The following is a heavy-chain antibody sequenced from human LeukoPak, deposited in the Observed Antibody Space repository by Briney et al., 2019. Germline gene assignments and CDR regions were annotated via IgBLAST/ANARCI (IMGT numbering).Heavy chain of an antibody. CDR1: GFTFSNYG. D-gene: IGHD4-23*01. V-gene: IGHV3-30*18. Sequence: GGSLRLSCAASGFTFSNYGMSWVRQAPGKGLEWVAVISYDGSNKYYADSVKGRFTISRDNSKNTPYLQMNSLRAEDTAVYYCAKDLRVETTVVTPPDYWGQGTLVTVSS. CDR3: AKDLRVETTVVTPPDY. CDR2: ISYDGSNK. J-gene: IGHJ4*02.